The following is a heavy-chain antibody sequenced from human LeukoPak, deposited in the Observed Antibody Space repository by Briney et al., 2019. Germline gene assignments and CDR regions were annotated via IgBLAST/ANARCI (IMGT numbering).Heavy chain of an antibody. CDR2: ISYDGSNK. D-gene: IGHD4-17*01. Sequence: GRSLRLSCAASGFTFSSYAMHWVRQAPGKGLEWVAVISYDGSNKYYADSVKGRFTISRDNSKSTLYLQMNSPRAEDTAVYYCARPLHTVTWGCMDVWGQGTTVTVSS. J-gene: IGHJ6*02. CDR3: ARPLHTVTWGCMDV. V-gene: IGHV3-30-3*01. CDR1: GFTFSSYA.